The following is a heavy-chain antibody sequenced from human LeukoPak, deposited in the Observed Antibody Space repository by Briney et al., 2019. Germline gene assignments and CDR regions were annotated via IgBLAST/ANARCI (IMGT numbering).Heavy chain of an antibody. CDR2: IPYDGSNI. J-gene: IGHJ4*02. V-gene: IGHV3-30*04. Sequence: GRSLRLSCAASGFTFRSHAMHWVRQPPGSVLECMAVIPYDGSNIYYAESVKGRFSISRDNSKSTLYLQMNSLRAEDTAVSYCARGPSGYYSAGYFDYWGQGSLVTVSS. CDR1: GFTFRSHA. D-gene: IGHD3-22*01. CDR3: ARGPSGYYSAGYFDY.